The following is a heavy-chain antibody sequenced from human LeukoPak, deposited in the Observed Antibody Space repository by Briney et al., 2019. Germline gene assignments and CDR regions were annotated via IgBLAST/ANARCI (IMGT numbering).Heavy chain of an antibody. CDR1: GVSISSSNSY. D-gene: IGHD3/OR15-3a*01. J-gene: IGHJ4*02. CDR3: ARQTGSGLFILP. V-gene: IGHV4-39*01. CDR2: IYYSGNT. Sequence: SETLSLTCTVSGVSISSSNSYWGWIRQPPGKGLEWIGSIYYSGNTYYNASLKSQVSISINTSKNQFSLKVTSVTAADTAMYYCARQTGSGLFILPGGQGTLVTVSS.